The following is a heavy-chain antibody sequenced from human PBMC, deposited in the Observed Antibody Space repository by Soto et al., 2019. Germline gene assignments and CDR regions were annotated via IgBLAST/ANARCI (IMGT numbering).Heavy chain of an antibody. CDR3: ARAVAIVAVGP. CDR2: INAGNGNT. D-gene: IGHD5-12*01. Sequence: QVQLVQSGAEVKKPGASVKVSCKASGYTFTSYAMHWVRQAPGQRLEWMGWINAGNGNTKYSQMFQGRVTITRDTSASTAYMELSSLRSEDTAVYYCARAVAIVAVGPWGQGTLVTVSS. V-gene: IGHV1-3*01. CDR1: GYTFTSYA. J-gene: IGHJ5*02.